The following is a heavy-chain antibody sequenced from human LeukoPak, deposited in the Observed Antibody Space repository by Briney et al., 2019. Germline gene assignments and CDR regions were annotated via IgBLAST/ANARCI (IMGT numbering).Heavy chain of an antibody. V-gene: IGHV5-51*01. CDR3: ARRSRNADLDY. CDR1: GYSFSNYW. D-gene: IGHD3-10*01. Sequence: GESLKISCKGSGYSFSNYWIVWVRQMPGKGLEWMGIIYPGDFDTRYSPSFQGQVTISADKSIRTAYLQWSSLKASDTAMYYCARRSRNADLDYWGQGTLVTVSS. J-gene: IGHJ4*02. CDR2: IYPGDFDT.